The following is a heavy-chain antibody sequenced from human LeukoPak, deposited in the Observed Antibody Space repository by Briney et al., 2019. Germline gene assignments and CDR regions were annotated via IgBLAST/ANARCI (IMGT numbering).Heavy chain of an antibody. J-gene: IGHJ6*03. CDR3: ARDGIYYIAAGDLSYYYYMDV. CDR2: INTNTGNP. D-gene: IGHD3-10*01. Sequence: ASVKVSCTASGYTFTSYAMNWVRQAPGQGLEWMGWINTNTGNPTYAQGFTGRFVFSLDTSVSTAYLQISSLKAEDTAVYYCARDGIYYIAAGDLSYYYYMDVWGKGTTVTVSS. CDR1: GYTFTSYA. V-gene: IGHV7-4-1*02.